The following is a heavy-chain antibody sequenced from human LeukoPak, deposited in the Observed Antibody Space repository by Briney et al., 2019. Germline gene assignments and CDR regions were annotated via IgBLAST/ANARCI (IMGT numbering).Heavy chain of an antibody. CDR1: RYTFIDYY. V-gene: IGHV1-2*02. D-gene: IGHD3-10*01. Sequence: ASVKVSCKASRYTFIDYYIHWVRQAPGQGLEWMGWINPNSGGTSYAQKFQGRVTMTRDTSISTVYMDLSSLRSDDTAVYYCARGGWVRGVITRNGLDYWGQGTLVTVSS. J-gene: IGHJ4*02. CDR3: ARGGWVRGVITRNGLDY. CDR2: INPNSGGT.